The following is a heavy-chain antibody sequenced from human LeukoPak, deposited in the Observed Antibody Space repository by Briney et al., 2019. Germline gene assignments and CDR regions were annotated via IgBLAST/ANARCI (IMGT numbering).Heavy chain of an antibody. CDR1: GGSFSGYY. CDR2: INHSGST. CDR3: ARHDSSDGREVNYYFDY. Sequence: PSETLSLTCAVYGGSFSGYYWSWIRQPPGKGLEWIGEINHSGSTNYNPSLKSRVTISVDTSKNQFSLKLSSVTAADTAVYYCARHDSSDGREVNYYFDYWGQGTLVTVSS. J-gene: IGHJ4*02. D-gene: IGHD3-22*01. V-gene: IGHV4-34*01.